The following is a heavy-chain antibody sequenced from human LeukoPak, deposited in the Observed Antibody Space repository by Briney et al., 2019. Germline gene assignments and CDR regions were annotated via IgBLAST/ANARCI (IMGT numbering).Heavy chain of an antibody. V-gene: IGHV4-59*02. CDR3: ARDGRKKRVWYFDL. CDR2: IDYSRSP. CDR1: GGSVSSYY. J-gene: IGHJ2*01. Sequence: PSETLSLTCTVSGGSVSSYYWHWIRQPPGKGLEWIGYIDYSRSPNYNSSLQSRVTISIDMPKNQFSLKLSSVTAADTAVYYCARDGRKKRVWYFDLWGRGTLVTVSS.